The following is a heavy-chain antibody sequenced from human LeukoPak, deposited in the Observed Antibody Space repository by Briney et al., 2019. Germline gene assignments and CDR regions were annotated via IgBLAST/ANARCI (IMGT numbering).Heavy chain of an antibody. CDR2: IKQEGSEK. D-gene: IGHD6-19*01. CDR3: ARDRGQWLDAFDI. J-gene: IGHJ3*02. V-gene: IGHV3-7*01. Sequence: GGSLRLSCAASGFTFSTYWMSWVRQAPGKGLEWVANIKQEGSEKYYVDSVKSGFTTSTDNAKNSVYLQMNSLRAEDTAVYYCARDRGQWLDAFDIWGQGTMVTVSS. CDR1: GFTFSTYW.